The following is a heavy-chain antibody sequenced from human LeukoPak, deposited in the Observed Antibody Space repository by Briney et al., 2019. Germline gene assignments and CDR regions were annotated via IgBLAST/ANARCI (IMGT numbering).Heavy chain of an antibody. J-gene: IGHJ4*02. Sequence: PGESLKISCKGSGYSFTSYWIGWVRQMSGKGLEWMGIIYPGDSDTRYSPSFQGQVTISADKSISTAYLQWSSLKASDTAMYYCARRPYCSSTSCYEIAFDHWGQGTLVTVSS. CDR2: IYPGDSDT. CDR1: GYSFTSYW. V-gene: IGHV5-51*01. D-gene: IGHD2-2*01. CDR3: ARRPYCSSTSCYEIAFDH.